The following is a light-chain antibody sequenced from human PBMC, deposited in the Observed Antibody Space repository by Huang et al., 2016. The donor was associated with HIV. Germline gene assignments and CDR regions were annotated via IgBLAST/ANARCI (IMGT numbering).Light chain of an antibody. V-gene: IGKV1-33*01. J-gene: IGKJ4*01. CDR2: DAS. Sequence: DIQMTQSPSSLSAFVGDRVTITCQASQDIRKYLNWYQEKPGKAPKLLIYDASNLEKGVPSRFSGSGSVTDFTFTISGLQPEDVAIYYCQQYDSVPPLTFGGGTKVEIK. CDR3: QQYDSVPPLT. CDR1: QDIRKY.